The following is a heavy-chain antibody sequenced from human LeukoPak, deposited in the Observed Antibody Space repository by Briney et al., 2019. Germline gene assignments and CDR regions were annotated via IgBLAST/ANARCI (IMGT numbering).Heavy chain of an antibody. CDR1: GYTFTSYD. Sequence: ASVKVSCKAPGYTFTSYDMNFVRQATGQGLEWMGWMNPNTGNTGSAQRFQGRVTMTRDTSISTAYMELSSLRSEDTAVYYCARGPLVRLPSSFDPWGQGTLVTVSS. D-gene: IGHD3-16*02. CDR3: ARGPLVRLPSSFDP. V-gene: IGHV1-8*01. CDR2: MNPNTGNT. J-gene: IGHJ5*02.